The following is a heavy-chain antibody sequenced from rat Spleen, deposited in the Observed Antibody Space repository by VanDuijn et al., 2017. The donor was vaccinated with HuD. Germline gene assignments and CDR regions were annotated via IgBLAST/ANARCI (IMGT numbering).Heavy chain of an antibody. CDR1: GFFFSDYY. D-gene: IGHD4-3*01. Sequence: EVQLVESGGGLVQPGRSLKLSCAASGFFFSDYYMAWVRQAPKKGLEWVATISYDGSSTYYRDSVKGRFTISRDNAKSTLYLQMDSLRSEDTATYYCARRGVLDYFDYWGQGVMVTVSS. J-gene: IGHJ2*01. V-gene: IGHV5-7*01. CDR2: ISYDGSST. CDR3: ARRGVLDYFDY.